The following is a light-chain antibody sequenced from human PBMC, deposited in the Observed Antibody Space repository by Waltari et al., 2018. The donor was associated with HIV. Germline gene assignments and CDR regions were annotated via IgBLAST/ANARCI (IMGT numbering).Light chain of an antibody. V-gene: IGLV3-25*03. Sequence: YELTQPSSVSVSPGQTARITCPGDALKNQYSYWYQQKPGQAPVLIIYKDIERPSGIPVRFSGSSSGTTVTLTITGVQAEDEADYYCQTPDSSGSFVVFGGGTRVTVL. CDR3: QTPDSSGSFVV. CDR2: KDI. CDR1: ALKNQY. J-gene: IGLJ2*01.